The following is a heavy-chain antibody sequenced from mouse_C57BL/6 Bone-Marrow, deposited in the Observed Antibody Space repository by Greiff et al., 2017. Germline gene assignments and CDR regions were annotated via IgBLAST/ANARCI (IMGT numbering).Heavy chain of an antibody. Sequence: EVKVVESGAELVKPGASVKLSCTASGFNIKDYYMHWVKQRTEQGLEWIGRIDPEDGETKYAPKFQGKATITADTSSNTAYLQLSSLTSEDTAVYYCASPKRQYYFDYWGQGTTLTVSS. V-gene: IGHV14-2*01. CDR1: GFNIKDYY. CDR2: IDPEDGET. D-gene: IGHD6-1*01. J-gene: IGHJ2*01. CDR3: ASPKRQYYFDY.